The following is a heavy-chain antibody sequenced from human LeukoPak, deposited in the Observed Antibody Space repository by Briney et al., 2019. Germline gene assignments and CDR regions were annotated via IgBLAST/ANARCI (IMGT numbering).Heavy chain of an antibody. J-gene: IGHJ4*02. Sequence: GGSLRLSCAASGFTFSSYVMHWVRQAPGKGLEWVAVISYDGSNKYYADSVKGRFTISRDNSKNTLYLQMNSLRAEDTAVYYCARTSSSSSDYWGQGTLVTVSS. CDR1: GFTFSSYV. V-gene: IGHV3-30*03. D-gene: IGHD6-6*01. CDR3: ARTSSSSSDY. CDR2: ISYDGSNK.